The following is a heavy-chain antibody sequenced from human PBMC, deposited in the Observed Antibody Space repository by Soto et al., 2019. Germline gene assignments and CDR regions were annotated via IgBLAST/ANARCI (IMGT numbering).Heavy chain of an antibody. CDR2: IYYSGST. J-gene: IGHJ6*02. Sequence: QVQLQESGPGLVKPSETLSLTCTVSGGSISSYYWSWIRQPPGKGLEWIGYIYYSGSTNYNPSLKSRVTISVDTSRNQFSLKLSSVTAADTAVYSCARHPNYYYGSGSSYYYYYCGMDVWGQGTTVTVSS. V-gene: IGHV4-59*08. CDR1: GGSISSYY. D-gene: IGHD3-10*01. CDR3: ARHPNYYYGSGSSYYYYYCGMDV.